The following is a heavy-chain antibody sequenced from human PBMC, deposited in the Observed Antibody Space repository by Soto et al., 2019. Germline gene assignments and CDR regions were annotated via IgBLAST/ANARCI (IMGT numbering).Heavy chain of an antibody. CDR2: IWYDGSNE. Sequence: GGSLRLSCAASGFTFSRHGMHWVRQAPGKGLEWVAIIWYDGSNEYYADSVRGRFTISRDNSKNTLYLQMSSLRVDDTAVYYCARDYTSTGYGLVYWGQGALVTVSS. J-gene: IGHJ4*02. D-gene: IGHD6-25*01. V-gene: IGHV3-33*01. CDR3: ARDYTSTGYGLVY. CDR1: GFTFSRHG.